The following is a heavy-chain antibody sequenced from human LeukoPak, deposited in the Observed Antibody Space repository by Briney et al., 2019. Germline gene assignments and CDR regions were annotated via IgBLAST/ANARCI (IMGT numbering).Heavy chain of an antibody. CDR3: ARAFPAYCGGDCYSDY. CDR2: ISSSGSTI. CDR1: GFTFSNYE. D-gene: IGHD2-21*02. J-gene: IGHJ4*02. Sequence: GGSLRLSCAASGFTFSNYEMNWVRRAPGKGLEWVSYISSSGSTIYYADSVKGRFTISRDNAKNSLYLQMNSLRAEDTAVYYCARAFPAYCGGDCYSDYWGQGTLVTVSS. V-gene: IGHV3-48*03.